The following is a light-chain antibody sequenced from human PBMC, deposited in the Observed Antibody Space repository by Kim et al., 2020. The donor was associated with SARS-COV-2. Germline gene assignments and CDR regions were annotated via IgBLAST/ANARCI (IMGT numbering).Light chain of an antibody. V-gene: IGLV3-21*04. J-gene: IGLJ3*02. CDR1: NIGSKS. Sequence: APGKTARITCGGNNIGSKSVHWYQQKPGQAPVLVIYYDSDRPSGIPERFSGSNSGNTATLTISRVEAGDEADYYCQVWDSSSDCRVFGGGTQLTVL. CDR2: YDS. CDR3: QVWDSSSDCRV.